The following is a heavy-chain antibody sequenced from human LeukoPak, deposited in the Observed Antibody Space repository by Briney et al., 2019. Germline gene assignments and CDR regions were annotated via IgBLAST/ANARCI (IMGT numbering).Heavy chain of an antibody. CDR1: GFTVSSNY. Sequence: GGSLRLSCAASGFTVSSNYMSWVRQAPGKGLEWVSVIYSGGGTYYADSVKGRFTISRDNPKNTLYLQMNSLRAEDTAVYYCARDYSSGYYYFDYWGQGTLVTVSS. D-gene: IGHD3-22*01. CDR3: ARDYSSGYYYFDY. CDR2: IYSGGGT. J-gene: IGHJ4*02. V-gene: IGHV3-66*01.